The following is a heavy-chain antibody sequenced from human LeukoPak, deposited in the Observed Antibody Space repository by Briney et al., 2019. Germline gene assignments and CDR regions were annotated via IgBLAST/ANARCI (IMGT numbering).Heavy chain of an antibody. CDR2: IRQDGNEK. CDR1: GFTFSRNW. CDR3: ATLYCSSTSCYYYYGMDV. J-gene: IGHJ6*02. D-gene: IGHD2-2*01. V-gene: IGHV3-7*01. Sequence: GGSLRLSCEASGFTFSRNWMTWVRQAPGKGLEWVANIRQDGNEKYYVDSVKGRFTISRDNAKNSLYLQMNSLRAEDTAVYYCATLYCSSTSCYYYYGMDVWGQGTTVTVSS.